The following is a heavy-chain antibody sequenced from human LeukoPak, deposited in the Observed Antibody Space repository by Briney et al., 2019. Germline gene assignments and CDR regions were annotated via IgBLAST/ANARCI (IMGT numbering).Heavy chain of an antibody. D-gene: IGHD5-12*01. CDR2: ISSSSSYI. J-gene: IGHJ6*02. CDR1: GFTFSSYS. CDR3: ARDAHPPGASGYDWAYYYYGMDV. Sequence: PGGSLRLSCAASGFTFSSYSMNWVRQAPGKGLEWVSSISSSSSYIYYADSVKGRFTISRDNARNSLYLQMNSLRAEDTAVYYCARDAHPPGASGYDWAYYYYGMDVWGQGTTVTVSS. V-gene: IGHV3-21*01.